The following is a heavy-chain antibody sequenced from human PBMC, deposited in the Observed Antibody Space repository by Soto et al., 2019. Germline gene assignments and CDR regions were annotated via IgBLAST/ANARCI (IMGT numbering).Heavy chain of an antibody. V-gene: IGHV1-69*01. CDR1: GGTFSDYA. CDR3: ARGRGIGFSSTWNIYWYYNMDV. J-gene: IGHJ6*02. Sequence: QVQLVQSGAEVRKSGSSVKVSCKAAGGTFSDYALSWVRQAPGQGLEWMGGIIPMFETTNYAQKVQGRVTITAEDSATTAHMELSSLKSEDTAVYYCARGRGIGFSSTWNIYWYYNMDVWGQGTTVTVSS. D-gene: IGHD6-13*01. CDR2: IIPMFETT.